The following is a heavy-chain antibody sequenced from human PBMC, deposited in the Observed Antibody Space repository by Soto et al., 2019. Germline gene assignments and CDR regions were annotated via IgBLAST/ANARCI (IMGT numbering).Heavy chain of an antibody. J-gene: IGHJ4*02. CDR3: ARDFSAGFFYSSGF. CDR1: RCPLSSFA. Sequence: PRGSLALTWRASRCPLSSFALSWIRQVPGKGLDWFLAITGRGGSTYSAHSVKGRFTISRDNSKNTLYLKMNSLRAEDTAVYYCARDFSAGFFYSSGFWGQGSLVTVCS. CDR2: ITGRGGST. V-gene: IGHV3-23*01. D-gene: IGHD6-6*01.